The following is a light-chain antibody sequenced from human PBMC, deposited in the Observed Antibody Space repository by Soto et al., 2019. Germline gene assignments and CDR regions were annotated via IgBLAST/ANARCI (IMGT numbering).Light chain of an antibody. CDR3: SSYTTSSTRV. V-gene: IGLV2-14*03. CDR1: SSDVGAYDF. J-gene: IGLJ1*01. Sequence: QSALAQPASVSGSPGQSITISCTGTSSDVGAYDFVSWYQQHPDKAPKLMIYEVSNRPSGVSYRFSGSKSVNTATLTISGLQAEDEAEYYCSSYTTSSTRVFGTGTKLTVL. CDR2: EVS.